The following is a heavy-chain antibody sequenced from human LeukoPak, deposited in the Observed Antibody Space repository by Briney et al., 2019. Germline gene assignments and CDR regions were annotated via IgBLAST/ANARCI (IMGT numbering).Heavy chain of an antibody. CDR1: RGSVSRSSYH. CDR3: ARHFDYYDHKYFDY. V-gene: IGHV4-39*01. D-gene: IGHD1-26*01. Sequence: PSETLSLTCTVSRGSVSRSSYHWGWIRQPPGRGLECIGTIYYNGRTYNNPSLRSRITISVDTSKNQFSLQMRSVTAADTAVYYCARHFDYYDHKYFDYWGQGTLVTVSS. J-gene: IGHJ4*02. CDR2: IYYNGRT.